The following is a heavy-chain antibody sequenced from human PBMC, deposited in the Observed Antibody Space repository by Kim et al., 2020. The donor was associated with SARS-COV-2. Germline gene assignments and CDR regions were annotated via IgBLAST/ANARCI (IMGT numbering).Heavy chain of an antibody. D-gene: IGHD3-22*01. J-gene: IGHJ5*02. V-gene: IGHV7-4-1*02. CDR3: ARDFFSHYYESSGYNGHNWFDP. CDR2: INTNTGNP. CDR1: GYTFTRYA. Sequence: ASVKVSCKASGYTFTRYAMNWVRQAPGQGLEWMGWINTNTGNPTYAQGFTGRFVFSLDTSVRTAYLQISSLKAEDTAVYYCARDFFSHYYESSGYNGHNWFDPWGQGTLVTVSS.